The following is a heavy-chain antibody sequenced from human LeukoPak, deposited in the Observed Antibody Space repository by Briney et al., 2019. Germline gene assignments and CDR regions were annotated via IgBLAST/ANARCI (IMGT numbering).Heavy chain of an antibody. Sequence: PSETLSLTCTVSGGSISSYYWRWIRQPPGKGLEWIGYIYYNGSTNYNPSLKSRVTISVDTSKNQFSLKLSSVTAADTAVYYCARGLGGRYSAYLQQSGHRTLVTASS. D-gene: IGHD1-26*01. CDR3: ARGLGGRYSAYLQQ. V-gene: IGHV4-59*01. CDR1: GGSISSYY. J-gene: IGHJ1*01. CDR2: IYYNGST.